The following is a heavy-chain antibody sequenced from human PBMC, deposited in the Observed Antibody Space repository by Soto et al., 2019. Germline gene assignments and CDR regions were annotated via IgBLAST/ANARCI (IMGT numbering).Heavy chain of an antibody. J-gene: IGHJ4*02. CDR3: AILYISAYQYYFDC. CDR2: FYSGGTT. V-gene: IGHV3-66*04. D-gene: IGHD3-22*01. Sequence: PGGSLRLSCAASGFTVSSNYMSWVRQAPGKGLEWVSGFYSGGTTYYADSVKGRFTISSDNSKNTLFLQMNSLRAEDTAVYYCAILYISAYQYYFDCWGQGTPLTVSS. CDR1: GFTVSSNY.